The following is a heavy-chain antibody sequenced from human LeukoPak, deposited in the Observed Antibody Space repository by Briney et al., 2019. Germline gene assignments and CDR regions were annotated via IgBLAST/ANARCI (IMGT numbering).Heavy chain of an antibody. CDR2: IRDSGGST. V-gene: IGHV3-23*01. CDR3: AKDGTESYYDFWSGLTGYYFDY. D-gene: IGHD3-3*01. CDR1: GFTFSSYA. Sequence: PGGSLRLSCAASGFTFSSYAMSWVRQAPGKGLEWVSDIRDSGGSTYYADSVKGRFTISRDNSKTTLYLQMNSLRAEDTAVYYCAKDGTESYYDFWSGLTGYYFDYWGQGTLVTVSS. J-gene: IGHJ4*02.